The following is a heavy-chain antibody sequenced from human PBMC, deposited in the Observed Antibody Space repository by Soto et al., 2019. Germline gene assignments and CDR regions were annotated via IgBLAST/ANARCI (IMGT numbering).Heavy chain of an antibody. V-gene: IGHV3-23*01. CDR3: ARPYGGKIGDALDL. CDR1: GFTFRISA. J-gene: IGHJ3*01. D-gene: IGHD2-15*01. CDR2: MSDSADSA. Sequence: LTCAASGFTFRISAMSRFRQLPGKGLEWVSTMSDSADSAYYADSVKGRFTISRDNSKNTLYLQMNSLRAEDTAVYYCARPYGGKIGDALDLWGQGTTVTVSS.